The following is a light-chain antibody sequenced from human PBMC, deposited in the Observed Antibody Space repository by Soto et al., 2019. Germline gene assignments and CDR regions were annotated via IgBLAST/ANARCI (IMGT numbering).Light chain of an antibody. CDR1: QSISSY. V-gene: IGKV1-39*01. CDR3: QQTYRAPRT. Sequence: DIQMTQSPSSLSASVGDRVTITCRASQSISSYLNCYQQKPGKAPNLLVYAASSLQSGVPSRFSGSGSGTDFTLTITSLQPEDFATYYCQQTYRAPRTFGGGTKVEVK. CDR2: AAS. J-gene: IGKJ4*01.